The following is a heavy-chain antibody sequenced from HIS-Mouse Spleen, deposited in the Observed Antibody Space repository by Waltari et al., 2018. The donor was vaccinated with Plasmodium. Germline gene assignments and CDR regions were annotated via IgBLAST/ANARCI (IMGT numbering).Heavy chain of an antibody. CDR2: ISSSSSYI. V-gene: IGHV3-21*01. D-gene: IGHD3-10*01. CDR1: GFTFGSYS. J-gene: IGHJ4*02. Sequence: EVQLVESGGGLVKPGGSLRLSCAASGFTFGSYSMNWFPQAPGKGLEWVASISSSSSYIYYADSVKGRFTISRDNAKNSLYLQMNSLRAEDTAVYYCARDERGGYYFDYWGQGTLVTVSS. CDR3: ARDERGGYYFDY.